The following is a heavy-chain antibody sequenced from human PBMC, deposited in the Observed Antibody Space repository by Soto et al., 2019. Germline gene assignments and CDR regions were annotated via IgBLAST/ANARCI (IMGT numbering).Heavy chain of an antibody. J-gene: IGHJ4*02. D-gene: IGHD3-10*01. CDR1: GYTFTSYG. Sequence: GASVKVSCKASGYTFTSYGMNWVRQAPGRGLEWMGWINPGNGNTKYSQKFQGRVIIERDTSASTAYMELNSLRAEDTAVYYCARVGSYYYGSGSYYGSDYWGQGTLVTVSS. V-gene: IGHV1-3*01. CDR3: ARVGSYYYGSGSYYGSDY. CDR2: INPGNGNT.